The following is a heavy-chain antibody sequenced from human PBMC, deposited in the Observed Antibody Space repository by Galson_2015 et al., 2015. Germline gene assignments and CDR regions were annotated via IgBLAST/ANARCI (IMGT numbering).Heavy chain of an antibody. CDR2: IWYDGSNK. CDR3: ARWGDYKVFDN. V-gene: IGHV3-33*01. CDR1: GFTFSSHG. D-gene: IGHD4-17*01. Sequence: SLRLSCAASGFTFSSHGMHWVRQAPGKGLEWVAVIWYDGSNKYYVDSVKGRFTISRDNSKNTVYLQMNSLRAEDTAVYYCARWGDYKVFDNWGQGTMVTVSS. J-gene: IGHJ3*02.